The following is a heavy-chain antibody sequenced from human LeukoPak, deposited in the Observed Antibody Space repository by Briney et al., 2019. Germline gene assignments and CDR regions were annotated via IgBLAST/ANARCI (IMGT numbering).Heavy chain of an antibody. Sequence: GGSLRLSCAASGFTFSSSAMSWVRQVPGKGLEWVSGISASGGSTYYADSVRGRFTISRDNSKKMLYLQMNSLRAEDTAVYYCAKERSSSWYARFDSWGQGTLVTVSS. CDR3: AKERSSSWYARFDS. J-gene: IGHJ4*02. CDR2: ISASGGST. V-gene: IGHV3-23*01. D-gene: IGHD6-13*01. CDR1: GFTFSSSA.